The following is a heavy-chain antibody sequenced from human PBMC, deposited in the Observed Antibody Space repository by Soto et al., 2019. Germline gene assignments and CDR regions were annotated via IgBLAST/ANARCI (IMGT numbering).Heavy chain of an antibody. D-gene: IGHD5-12*01. CDR3: ARGNHRWLQLGYFDL. V-gene: IGHV1-69*12. CDR1: GGTFSSYT. Sequence: QVQLVQSGAEVKKPGSSVTVSCKASGGTFSSYTISWVRQAPGQGLEWMGGIIPIFGTANYAQKFQGRVTITADESTSTAYMELSSLRFEDTAVYYCARGNHRWLQLGYFDLWGRGTLVTVSS. J-gene: IGHJ2*01. CDR2: IIPIFGTA.